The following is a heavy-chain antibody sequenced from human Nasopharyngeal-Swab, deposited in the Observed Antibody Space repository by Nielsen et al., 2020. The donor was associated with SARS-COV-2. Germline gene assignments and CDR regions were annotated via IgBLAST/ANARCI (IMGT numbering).Heavy chain of an antibody. J-gene: IGHJ6*03. Sequence: ASVKVSCKASGYTFTGYYMHWVRQAPGQGLEWMGIINPSGGSTSYAQKFQGRVTMTRDTSTSTVYMELSSLRSEDTAVYYCARDLVTALGYYYYMDVWGKGTTVTVSS. V-gene: IGHV1-46*01. CDR3: ARDLVTALGYYYYMDV. D-gene: IGHD7-27*01. CDR2: INPSGGST. CDR1: GYTFTGYY.